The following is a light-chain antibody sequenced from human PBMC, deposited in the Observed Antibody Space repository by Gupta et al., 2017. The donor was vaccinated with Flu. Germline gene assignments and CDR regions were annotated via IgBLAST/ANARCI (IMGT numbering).Light chain of an antibody. V-gene: IGLV1-51*01. CDR3: ATWDSRVTAVV. Sequence: QSVFTQPPPVSAAPALTATISCSGSSANIGNNYVSWYQQLPGAAPERLIYDNDRRPSRIADRFSGSKSVTSATLGITGLQTGDEADYYCATWDSRVTAVVFGGGTELTVL. CDR1: SANIGNNY. J-gene: IGLJ2*01. CDR2: DND.